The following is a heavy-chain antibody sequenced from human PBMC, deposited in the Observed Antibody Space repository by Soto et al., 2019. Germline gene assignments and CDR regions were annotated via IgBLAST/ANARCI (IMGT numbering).Heavy chain of an antibody. CDR2: IYYSGST. CDR3: ARQVDVYRPTLDY. CDR1: GGSISSSSYY. V-gene: IGHV4-39*01. J-gene: IGHJ4*02. Sequence: QLQLQESGPGLVKPSETLSLTCTVSGGSISSSSYYWGWIRQPPGKGLEWIGSIYYSGSTYYNPSLKSRVTISVDTSKNQFSLKLSSVTAADTAVYYCARQVDVYRPTLDYWGQGTLVTVSS. D-gene: IGHD3-16*02.